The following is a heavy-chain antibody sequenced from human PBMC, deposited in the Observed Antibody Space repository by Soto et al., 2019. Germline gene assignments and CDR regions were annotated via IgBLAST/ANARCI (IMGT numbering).Heavy chain of an antibody. V-gene: IGHV4-30-4*01. J-gene: IGHJ6*02. Sequence: SETLSLTCTVSGDSISSADYYWSWIRQTPGKGLEWIGHIFYSGTTYYNPSLRSRLTISVDTSRNHFSLRLTSVTAADTAVYYCARDLWVEPELYYYGMDVWGQGTTVTVSS. CDR1: GDSISSADYY. CDR3: ARDLWVEPELYYYGMDV. CDR2: IFYSGTT. D-gene: IGHD1-1*01.